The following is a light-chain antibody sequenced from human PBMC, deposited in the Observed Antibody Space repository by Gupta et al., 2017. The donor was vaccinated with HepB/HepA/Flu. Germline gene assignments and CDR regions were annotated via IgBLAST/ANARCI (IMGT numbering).Light chain of an antibody. CDR1: QSLLQSNGYSY. V-gene: IGKV2-28*01. J-gene: IGKJ2*01. Sequence: DIVMTQSPLSLPVTPGEPASISCRSSQSLLQSNGYSYLDWYLQKPGQSPQLLIYLGFNRASGVPDSFSGSGSGTDFTLKISRVEAEDVGVYYCRQGLQTPYTFGQGTKVDIK. CDR3: RQGLQTPYT. CDR2: LGF.